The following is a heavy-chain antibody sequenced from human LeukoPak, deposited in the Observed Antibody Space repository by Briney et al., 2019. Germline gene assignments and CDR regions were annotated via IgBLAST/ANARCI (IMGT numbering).Heavy chain of an antibody. V-gene: IGHV3-30*02. D-gene: IGHD3-9*01. CDR2: IRYDGSDK. J-gene: IGHJ4*02. CDR1: GFRFSNYG. CDR3: AKDQGRYFDWSFDY. Sequence: GGSLRLSCAGSGFRFSNYGMEWVRQAPGKGLEWVAFIRYDGSDKYYADSVKGRFIISRENSKNTGYLQMNSLRAEDMALYYCAKDQGRYFDWSFDYWGQGTLVTVSS.